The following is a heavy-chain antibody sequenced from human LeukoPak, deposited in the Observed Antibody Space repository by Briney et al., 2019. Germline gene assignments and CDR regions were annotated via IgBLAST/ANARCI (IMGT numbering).Heavy chain of an antibody. Sequence: XTFTGXXMHWVRQAPGQGLEWIGWINPNSGGTNYAQKFQGRVTMTRDTSXSTAYMELSRLRSDDTAVYYCAXXXFGATGDYWGQGTLVTVSS. J-gene: IGHJ4*02. CDR2: INPNSGGT. V-gene: IGHV1-2*02. D-gene: IGHD3-10*01. CDR3: AXXXFGATGDY. CDR1: XTFTGXX.